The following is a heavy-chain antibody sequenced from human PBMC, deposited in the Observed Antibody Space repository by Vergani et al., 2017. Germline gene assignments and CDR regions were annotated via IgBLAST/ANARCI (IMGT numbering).Heavy chain of an antibody. J-gene: IGHJ6*02. CDR3: TTDGGDYGSGYYYYYGMDV. Sequence: EVQLVESGGGLVKPGGSLRLSCAASGFTFSSYSMNWVRQAPGKGLEWVSSISSSSSYIYYADSVKGRFTISRDNAKNSLYLQMNSLKTEDTAVYYCTTDGGDYGSGYYYYYGMDVWGQGTTVTVSS. CDR1: GFTFSSYS. D-gene: IGHD3-10*01. V-gene: IGHV3-21*03. CDR2: ISSSSSYI.